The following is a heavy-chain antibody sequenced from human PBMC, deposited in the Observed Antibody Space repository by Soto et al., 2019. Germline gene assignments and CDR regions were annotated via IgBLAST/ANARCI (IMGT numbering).Heavy chain of an antibody. CDR3: FRGARKERATSMRSELFDL. J-gene: IGHJ5*02. CDR1: GCTFNNHA. CDR2: VIQIFGTS. V-gene: IGHV1-69*01. Sequence: QLQLVQSGAEVKKPGSSVKFSCKASGCTFNNHAINCVRQSPGQGLEWMGGVIQIFGTSNYAQKFQCRVTIAADESTRSAYMELSSLRSEDAAEYYFFRGARKERATSMRSELFDLWGQGALVTVSS. D-gene: IGHD5-12*01.